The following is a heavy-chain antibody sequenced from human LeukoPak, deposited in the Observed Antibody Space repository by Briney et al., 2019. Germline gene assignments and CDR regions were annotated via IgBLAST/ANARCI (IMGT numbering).Heavy chain of an antibody. J-gene: IGHJ5*02. V-gene: IGHV1-18*01. CDR3: ARDVLLWFGELSRTYWFDP. CDR1: GYTFTGYG. D-gene: IGHD3-10*01. Sequence: ASVKVSCKASGYTFTGYGISWVRQAPGQGLEWMGWISAYNGNTNYAQKLQGRVTMTTDTSTSTAYMELRSLRSDDTAVYYCARDVLLWFGELSRTYWFDPWGQGTLVTVSS. CDR2: ISAYNGNT.